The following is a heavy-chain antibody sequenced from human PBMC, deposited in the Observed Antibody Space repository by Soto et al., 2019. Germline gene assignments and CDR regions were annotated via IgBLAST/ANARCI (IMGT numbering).Heavy chain of an antibody. CDR3: AREGGNLNWFDP. CDR2: ISSSSSTI. CDR1: GFTFSSYS. D-gene: IGHD1-26*01. J-gene: IGHJ5*02. Sequence: EVQLAESGGGLVQPGGSLRLSCAASGFTFSSYSMNWVRQAPGKGLEWVSYISSSSSTIYYADSVKGRFTISRDNAKNSLSLQLNSLRDEDTAVYYCAREGGNLNWFDPWGQGTLVTVSS. V-gene: IGHV3-48*02.